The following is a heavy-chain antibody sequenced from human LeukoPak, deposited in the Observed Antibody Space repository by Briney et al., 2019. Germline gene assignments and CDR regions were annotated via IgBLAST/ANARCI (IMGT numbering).Heavy chain of an antibody. CDR3: AREFLEWLLPYWYFDL. J-gene: IGHJ2*01. D-gene: IGHD3-3*01. CDR1: DDSISDYY. CDR2: FHNSGTS. V-gene: IGHV4-59*08. Sequence: SETLSLTCTVSDDSISDYYRGWIRQPPGKGLEWIGYFHNSGTSTYNPSLKSRVTISADTSKNQFSLNLSSVTAADTAVYYCAREFLEWLLPYWYFDLWGRGTPVTVSS.